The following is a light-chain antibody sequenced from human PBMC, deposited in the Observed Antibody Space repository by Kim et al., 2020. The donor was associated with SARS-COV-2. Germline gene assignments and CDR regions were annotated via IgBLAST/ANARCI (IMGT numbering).Light chain of an antibody. Sequence: QSVLTQPPSVSAAPGQKVAISCSGSSSNIGKNYVSWYQHIPGTAPKLLIYDNNKRPSGIPDRFSCSKSGTSATLGITGPQAGDEADYYCGTWDTSLSVWVFGRGTQLTVL. J-gene: IGLJ3*02. V-gene: IGLV1-51*01. CDR3: GTWDTSLSVWV. CDR2: DNN. CDR1: SSNIGKNY.